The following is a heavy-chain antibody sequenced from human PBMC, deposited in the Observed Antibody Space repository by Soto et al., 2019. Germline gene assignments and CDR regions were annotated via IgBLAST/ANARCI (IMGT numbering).Heavy chain of an antibody. J-gene: IGHJ4*02. CDR3: RRHPPPLDY. CDR2: ISAYNGNT. CDR1: VYTFTSDG. V-gene: IGHV1-18*01. Sequence: AAVNLAGKASVYTFTSDGSSWVRQAPGQGLEWMGWISAYNGNTKNAQKLQGRVTMTTDTSTSTAYMELRSLSSDDQAVYYCRRHPPPLDYRGQGTLVTVSP.